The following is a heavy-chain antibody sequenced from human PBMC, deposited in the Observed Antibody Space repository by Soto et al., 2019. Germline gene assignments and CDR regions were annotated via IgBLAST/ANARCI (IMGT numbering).Heavy chain of an antibody. D-gene: IGHD4-17*01. Sequence: PLETLSLTCTVSGGSISSSSYYWGWIRQPPGKGLEWIGSIYYSGSTYYNPSLKSRVTISVDTSKNQFSLKLSSVTAADTAVYYCARLERLGELYFDYWGQGTLVTVSS. CDR1: GGSISSSSYY. V-gene: IGHV4-39*01. J-gene: IGHJ4*02. CDR3: ARLERLGELYFDY. CDR2: IYYSGST.